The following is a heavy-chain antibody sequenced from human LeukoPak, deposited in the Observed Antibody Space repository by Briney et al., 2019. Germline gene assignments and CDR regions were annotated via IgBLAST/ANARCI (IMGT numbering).Heavy chain of an antibody. V-gene: IGHV4-59*08. Sequence: SETLSLTCTVSGVSISSYYWSWIRQPPGKGLEWIGYIYYTGSTNYNPSLKSRVTISVDTSKNQFSLKLSSVTAADTAVYYCARLAYCGGDCYLFDYWGQGTLVTVSS. J-gene: IGHJ4*02. CDR3: ARLAYCGGDCYLFDY. D-gene: IGHD2-21*02. CDR1: GVSISSYY. CDR2: IYYTGST.